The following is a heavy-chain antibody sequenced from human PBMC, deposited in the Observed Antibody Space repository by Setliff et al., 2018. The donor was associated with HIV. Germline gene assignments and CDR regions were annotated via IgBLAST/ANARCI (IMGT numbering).Heavy chain of an antibody. CDR2: ISHTGNT. J-gene: IGHJ4*02. CDR1: GASFSGSF. D-gene: IGHD5-18*01. Sequence: SETLSLTCAVYGASFSGSFWSWIRQSPGKGLEWIGQISHTGNTNYNPSLRSRVTISVDTSKNQFPLKLNSVTAADTAVYYCASQWIQIWQLYWGQGTLVTVSS. V-gene: IGHV4-34*01. CDR3: ASQWIQIWQLY.